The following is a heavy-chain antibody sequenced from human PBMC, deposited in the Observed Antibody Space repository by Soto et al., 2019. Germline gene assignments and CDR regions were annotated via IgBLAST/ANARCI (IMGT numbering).Heavy chain of an antibody. CDR3: ARHRGSGWHHLGY. CDR1: GFTFSRYG. D-gene: IGHD6-19*01. V-gene: IGHV3-30*03. Sequence: PGGSLRLSCAASGFTFSRYGMHWVRQAPGKGLEWVAVISDDGSNKYYADSVKGRFTISRDNSKNTLYLQMNSLRAEDTAVYYCARHRGSGWHHLGYWGQGTLVTGSS. J-gene: IGHJ4*02. CDR2: ISDDGSNK.